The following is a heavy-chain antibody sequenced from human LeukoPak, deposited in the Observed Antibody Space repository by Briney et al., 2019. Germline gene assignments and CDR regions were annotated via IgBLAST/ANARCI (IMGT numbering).Heavy chain of an antibody. CDR3: ARRAGSGCPTFDY. V-gene: IGHV4-38-2*01. Sequence: SETLSLTCAVSGYSISSGYYWAWVRQPPGKGLEWIGSIYHSGNSYYNPSLRSRVTISVDTSKNQFFLKVSSVTAADTAVYYCARRAGSGCPTFDYWGQGTLVTVSS. J-gene: IGHJ4*02. D-gene: IGHD6-19*01. CDR2: IYHSGNS. CDR1: GYSISSGYY.